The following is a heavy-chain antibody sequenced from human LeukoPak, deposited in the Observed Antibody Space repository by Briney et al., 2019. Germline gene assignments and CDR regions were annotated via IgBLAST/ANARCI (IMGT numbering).Heavy chain of an antibody. CDR1: GYTFTSYA. D-gene: IGHD4-23*01. Sequence: ASVKVSCKASGYTFTSYAMNWVRQAPGQGLGWMGWINTNTGNPTYAQGFTGRFVFPLDTSVSTAYLQISSLKAEDTAVYYCARVRDYGGNSGLGYWGQGTLVTVSS. CDR3: ARVRDYGGNSGLGY. CDR2: INTNTGNP. V-gene: IGHV7-4-1*02. J-gene: IGHJ4*02.